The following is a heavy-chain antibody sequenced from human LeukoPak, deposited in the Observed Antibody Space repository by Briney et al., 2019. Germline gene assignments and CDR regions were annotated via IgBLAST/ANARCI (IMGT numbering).Heavy chain of an antibody. Sequence: PSETLSLTCTVSGGSISSSSYYWGWIRQPPGKGLERIGSIYYSGSTYYNPSLKSRVTISVDTSKNQFSLKLSSVTAADTAVYYCARDVRTVAGTPHNWFDPWGQGTLVTVSS. J-gene: IGHJ5*02. CDR1: GGSISSSSYY. D-gene: IGHD6-19*01. V-gene: IGHV4-39*07. CDR2: IYYSGST. CDR3: ARDVRTVAGTPHNWFDP.